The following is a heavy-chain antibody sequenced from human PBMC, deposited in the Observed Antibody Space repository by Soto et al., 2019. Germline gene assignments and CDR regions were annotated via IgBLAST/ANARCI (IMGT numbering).Heavy chain of an antibody. CDR1: GLTFRSYW. CDR2: INTDGSVA. D-gene: IGHD5-18*01. Sequence: GGSLRLSCAASGLTFRSYWMHWVRQAPGKGLVWVSRINTDGSVAMYVDSVKGRFTISRDNSKNSLYLQMNSLRTEDTALYYCAKDSSDTAMVKPGYYYYGMDVWGQGTTVTVSS. CDR3: AKDSSDTAMVKPGYYYYGMDV. V-gene: IGHV3-74*03. J-gene: IGHJ6*02.